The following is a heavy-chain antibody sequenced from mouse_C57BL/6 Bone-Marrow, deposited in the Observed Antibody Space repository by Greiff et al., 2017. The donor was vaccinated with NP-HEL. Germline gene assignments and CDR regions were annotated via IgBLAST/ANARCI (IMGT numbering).Heavy chain of an antibody. Sequence: ESGPELVKPGASVKISCKASGYAFSSSWMNWVKQRHGKGLEWIGRIYPEDGDTNYNGKFKGKATLTADKSSSTAYMQLSSLTSEDSAVYFFAREDYSNSFAYWGQGTLVTVSA. CDR2: IYPEDGDT. J-gene: IGHJ3*01. V-gene: IGHV1-82*01. CDR1: GYAFSSSW. D-gene: IGHD2-5*01. CDR3: AREDYSNSFAY.